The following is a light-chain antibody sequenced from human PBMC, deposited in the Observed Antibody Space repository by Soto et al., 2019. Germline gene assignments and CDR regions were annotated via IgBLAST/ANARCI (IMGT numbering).Light chain of an antibody. V-gene: IGLV4-69*01. Sequence: QPVLTQLPSASASLGASVKLTCTLSSGHSSHAIAWHQQQPDKGPRFLMKVNSDGSHITGDGIPDRFSGSSSGAERYLIICGLQSEDEADYSCQTWGTGIRVFGGGTKVTVL. CDR3: QTWGTGIRV. CDR1: SGHSSHA. J-gene: IGLJ3*02. CDR2: VNSDGSH.